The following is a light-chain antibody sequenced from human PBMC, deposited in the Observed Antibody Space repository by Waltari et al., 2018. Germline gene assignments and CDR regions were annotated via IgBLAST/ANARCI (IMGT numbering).Light chain of an antibody. CDR2: GKN. CDR3: NSRDSSGNHLSV. Sequence: SSELTQDPAVSVALGQTVRITCQGDSLRSYYASWYQQKPGQAPVLVIYGKNNRPSGIPDRFAGSRSGNTASLTITGAQAEDEADYYCNSRDSSGNHLSVFGTGTKVTVL. J-gene: IGLJ1*01. V-gene: IGLV3-19*01. CDR1: SLRSYY.